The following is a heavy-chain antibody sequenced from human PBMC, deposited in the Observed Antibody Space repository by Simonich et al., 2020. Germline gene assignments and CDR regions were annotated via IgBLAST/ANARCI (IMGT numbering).Heavy chain of an antibody. CDR3: ARHAGFAFDI. Sequence: QLQLQESGPGLVKPSETLSLTCTVSGGSISSSSYYWGWIRQPPGKGLEWIGRIYDSGSTYYNPSVQIRVTRSVDTSKNQFSLKLSSVTAAATAVYYCARHAGFAFDIWGQGTMVTVSS. CDR2: IYDSGST. J-gene: IGHJ3*02. V-gene: IGHV4-39*01. CDR1: GGSISSSSYY. D-gene: IGHD6-13*01.